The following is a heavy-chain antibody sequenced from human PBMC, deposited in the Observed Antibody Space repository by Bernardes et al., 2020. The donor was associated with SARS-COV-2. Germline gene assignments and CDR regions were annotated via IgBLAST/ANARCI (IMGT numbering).Heavy chain of an antibody. CDR2: ISLDGSKQ. V-gene: IGHV3-30-3*01. Sequence: GGSLRLSCAASGFIFHKYAMHWVRQAPGKGLEWVAVISLDGSKQYYADSVKGRVTISRDNSKNTLYLQMNSLRAEDTAVYYCAFTLGVAFDIWGQGTMVTVSS. J-gene: IGHJ3*02. D-gene: IGHD3-10*01. CDR3: AFTLGVAFDI. CDR1: GFIFHKYA.